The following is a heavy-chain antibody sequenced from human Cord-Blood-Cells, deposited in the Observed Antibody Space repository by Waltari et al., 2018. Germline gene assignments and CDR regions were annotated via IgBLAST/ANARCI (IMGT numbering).Heavy chain of an antibody. V-gene: IGHV3-15*01. CDR2: IKSKTDGGTT. CDR1: GFTFSHAW. CDR3: TSDRGIAAAGDAFDI. Sequence: EVQLVESGGGLVKPGGSLRTSCAASGFTFSHAWMSGGRQAPGRGLEWVGRIKSKTDGGTTDYAAPVKGRFTISRDDSKNTLYLQMNSLKTEDTAVYYCTSDRGIAAAGDAFDIWGQGTMVTVSS. D-gene: IGHD6-13*01. J-gene: IGHJ3*02.